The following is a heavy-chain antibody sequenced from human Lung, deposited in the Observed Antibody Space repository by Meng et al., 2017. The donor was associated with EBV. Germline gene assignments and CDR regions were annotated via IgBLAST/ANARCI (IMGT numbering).Heavy chain of an antibody. J-gene: IGHJ4*02. CDR3: ARGDGGNGSDY. D-gene: IGHD4-23*01. V-gene: IGHV1-18*01. CDR1: GFIFTSYA. Sequence: QVQLVQSGAEVKKPGALVKGSCEASGFIFTSYAISWVRQAPGQGLQYMGWISAYNGNTNYAQELQGRVTMTTDTSTSTAYMELRSLRFDDTAVYFCARGDGGNGSDYWGQGTLVTVSS. CDR2: ISAYNGNT.